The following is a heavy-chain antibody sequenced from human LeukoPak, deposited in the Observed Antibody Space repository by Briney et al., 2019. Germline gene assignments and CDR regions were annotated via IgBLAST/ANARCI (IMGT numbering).Heavy chain of an antibody. V-gene: IGHV1-2*02. J-gene: IGHJ3*02. CDR2: INPNSGGT. Sequence: GASVKVSCKASGYTFTGYYMHWVRQAPGQGLEWMGWINPNSGGTNYAQKFQGRVTMTRDTPISTAYMELSRLRSDDTAVYYCARGPLSEWVVVTERGAFDIWGQGTMVTVSS. D-gene: IGHD2-21*02. CDR3: ARGPLSEWVVVTERGAFDI. CDR1: GYTFTGYY.